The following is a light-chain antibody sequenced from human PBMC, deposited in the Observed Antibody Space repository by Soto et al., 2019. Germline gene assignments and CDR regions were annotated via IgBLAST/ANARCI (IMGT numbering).Light chain of an antibody. CDR2: AAS. Sequence: DIQMTQSPSSVSASVGERVTITCRASQDISYWLAWYQQQSGKAPKLLIYAASSLQRGVPSRFSGSGSGTHFTLTISTLQPEDFATYYCQQAHSFPITFGPGTRLEIK. J-gene: IGKJ5*01. CDR3: QQAHSFPIT. V-gene: IGKV1-12*01. CDR1: QDISYW.